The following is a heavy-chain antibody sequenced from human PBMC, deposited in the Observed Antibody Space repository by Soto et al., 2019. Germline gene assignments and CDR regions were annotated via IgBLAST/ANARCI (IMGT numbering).Heavy chain of an antibody. J-gene: IGHJ6*01. CDR2: ISSSGSTI. CDR1: GFTFSSYE. CDR3: ARDHKRSYYYYGMDI. V-gene: IGHV3-48*03. Sequence: PGGSMRLSCAASGFTFSSYEMNWVRQAPGKGLEWVSYISSSGSTIYYADSVKGRFTISRDNAKNSLYLQMNSLRAEDTAVYYCARDHKRSYYYYGMDIWGQGTTVTVSS.